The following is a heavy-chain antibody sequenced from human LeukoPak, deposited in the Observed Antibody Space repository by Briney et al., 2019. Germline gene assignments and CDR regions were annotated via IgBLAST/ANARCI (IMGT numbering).Heavy chain of an antibody. Sequence: GASVKVSCKVSGYTLTELSMHWVRQAPGKGLEWMGGFDPEDGETIYAQKFQGRVTMTRDTSTSTVYMELSSLRSEDTAVYYCAREWGAAAGPDQPYDYWGQGTLVTVSS. J-gene: IGHJ4*02. CDR1: GYTLTELS. CDR3: AREWGAAAGPDQPYDY. CDR2: FDPEDGET. V-gene: IGHV1-24*01. D-gene: IGHD6-13*01.